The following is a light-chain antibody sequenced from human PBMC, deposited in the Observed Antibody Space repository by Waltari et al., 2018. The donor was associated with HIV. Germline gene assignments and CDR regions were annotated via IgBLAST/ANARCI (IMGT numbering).Light chain of an antibody. CDR2: EVS. CDR1: SSDVCGYNY. CDR3: SSYTSSSTLAV. V-gene: IGLV2-14*01. J-gene: IGLJ2*01. Sequence: QSALTQPASVSGSPGQSITISCTGTSSDVCGYNYVSWYQHHPGKAPKLLIYEVSNRPSGVSNRFSGSKSGNTASLIISGLQAEDEADYYCSSYTSSSTLAVFGGGTKLTVL.